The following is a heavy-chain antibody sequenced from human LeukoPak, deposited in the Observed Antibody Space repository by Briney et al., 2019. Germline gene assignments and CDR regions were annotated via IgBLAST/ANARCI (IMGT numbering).Heavy chain of an antibody. D-gene: IGHD2-2*01. J-gene: IGHJ3*02. CDR3: ARGGYCSTTTCYLSDAFDI. CDR1: GFTFSTYS. CDR2: ISSSSSTI. V-gene: IGHV3-48*01. Sequence: GGSLRLSCAASGFTFSTYSMNWVRQAPGKGLEWVSYISSSSSTIYYADSVKGRFTISRDNAKNSLFLQMNSLRAEDTAVYYCARGGYCSTTTCYLSDAFDIWGQGTTVTVPS.